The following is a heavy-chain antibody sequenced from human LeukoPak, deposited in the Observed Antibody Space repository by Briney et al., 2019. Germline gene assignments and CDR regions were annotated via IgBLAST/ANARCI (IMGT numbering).Heavy chain of an antibody. D-gene: IGHD2-2*01. CDR3: ARGPNIVVVPAAYFDY. J-gene: IGHJ4*02. CDR2: IYTSGST. Sequence: TLSLTCTVSGGSISSGSYYWSWIRQPAGKGLEWIGRIYTSGSTNYNPSLKSRVTISVDTSKNQFSLKLSSVTAADTAVYYCARGPNIVVVPAAYFDYWGQGTLVTVSS. V-gene: IGHV4-61*02. CDR1: GGSISSGSYY.